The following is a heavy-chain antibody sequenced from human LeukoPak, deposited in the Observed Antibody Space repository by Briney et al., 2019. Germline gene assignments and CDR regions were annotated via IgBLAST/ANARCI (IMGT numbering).Heavy chain of an antibody. CDR2: ISAYNGDT. Sequence: ASVKVSCKASGYTFTSYGISWVRQAPGQGLEWMGWISAYNGDTNYAQKLQGRVTMTTDTSTSTAYMELRSLRSDDTAVYYCARAALYYGAGDIWGQGTMVTVSS. D-gene: IGHD3-10*01. J-gene: IGHJ3*02. CDR3: ARAALYYGAGDI. CDR1: GYTFTSYG. V-gene: IGHV1-18*01.